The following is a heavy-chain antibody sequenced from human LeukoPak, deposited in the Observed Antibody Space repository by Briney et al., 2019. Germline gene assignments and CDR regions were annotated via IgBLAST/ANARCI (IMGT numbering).Heavy chain of an antibody. J-gene: IGHJ3*02. D-gene: IGHD6-19*01. CDR1: GGSISSYY. CDR3: ARRAVAPGGAFDI. Sequence: SETLSLTCTVSGGSISSYYWSWIRQPPGKGLEWIGYIYYSGSTNYNPSLKSRVTISVDTSKNQFSLKLSSVTAADTAVYYCARRAVAPGGAFDIWGQGTMVTVSS. CDR2: IYYSGST. V-gene: IGHV4-59*08.